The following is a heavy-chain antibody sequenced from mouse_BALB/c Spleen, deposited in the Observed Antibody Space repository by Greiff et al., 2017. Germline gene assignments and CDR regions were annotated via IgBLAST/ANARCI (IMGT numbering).Heavy chain of an antibody. D-gene: IGHD1-1*01. CDR1: GYSITSDYA. J-gene: IGHJ1*01. CDR3: ARDYYGSSYNWYFDV. V-gene: IGHV3-2*02. Sequence: EVQRVESGPGLVKPSQSLSLTCTVTGYSITSDYAWNWIRQFPGNQLEWMGYISYSGSTSYNPSLKSRISITRDTSKNQFFLQLNSVTTEDTATYYCARDYYGSSYNWYFDVWGAGTTVTVSS. CDR2: ISYSGST.